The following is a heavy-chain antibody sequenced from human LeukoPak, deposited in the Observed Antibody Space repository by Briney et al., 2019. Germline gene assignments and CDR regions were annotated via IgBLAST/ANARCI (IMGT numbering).Heavy chain of an antibody. Sequence: GASVKVSCKASGYTFIGYYMHWVRQAPGQGLEWMGWINPNSGGTNYAQKFQGRVTMTRDTSISTAYMELSRLRSDDTAVYYCARAGGYDGVQVDYWGQGTLVTVSS. CDR3: ARAGGYDGVQVDY. J-gene: IGHJ4*02. CDR2: INPNSGGT. V-gene: IGHV1-2*02. CDR1: GYTFIGYY. D-gene: IGHD5-12*01.